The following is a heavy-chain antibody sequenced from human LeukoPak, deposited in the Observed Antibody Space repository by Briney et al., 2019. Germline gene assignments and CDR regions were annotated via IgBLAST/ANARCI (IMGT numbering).Heavy chain of an antibody. J-gene: IGHJ4*02. CDR3: AREGYYGSGSPPSLYFDY. D-gene: IGHD3-10*01. V-gene: IGHV3-30-3*01. CDR1: GFTFRNYV. Sequence: GRSLRLSCAASGFTFRNYVIHWVRQAPGKGLEWVAVTSSDLNVKLYADSVKGRFTISRDNSRSTLYLQMNSLRHEDTAIYYCAREGYYGSGSPPSLYFDYWGQGTLVTVSS. CDR2: TSSDLNVK.